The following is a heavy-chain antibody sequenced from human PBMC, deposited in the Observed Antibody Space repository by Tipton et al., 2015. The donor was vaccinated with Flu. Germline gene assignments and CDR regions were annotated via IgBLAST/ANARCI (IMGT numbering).Heavy chain of an antibody. CDR3: ARDSGDSSGYYSEVWFDP. J-gene: IGHJ5*02. CDR1: GGSISSYY. V-gene: IGHV4-59*01. CDR2: IYYSGST. D-gene: IGHD3-22*01. Sequence: TLSLTCTVSGGSISSYYWSWNRQPPGKGLEWIGYIYYSGSTNYNPSLKSRVTISVDTSKNQFSLKLSSVTAADTAVYYCARDSGDSSGYYSEVWFDPWGQGTLVTVSS.